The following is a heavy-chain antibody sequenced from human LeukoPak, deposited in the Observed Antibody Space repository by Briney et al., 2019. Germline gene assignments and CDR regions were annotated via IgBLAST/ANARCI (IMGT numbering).Heavy chain of an antibody. CDR2: IGGSGAST. D-gene: IGHD3-22*01. Sequence: PGGSLRLSCAASGFNFSSYAMAWVRQAPGKGLEWVSAIGGSGASTNFADSVKGRVTISRDNSENTVYLQMNNLRAEDTAVYYCARDVEYFYDSSGYYPFWYLDLWGRGTLVTVSS. V-gene: IGHV3-23*01. CDR1: GFNFSSYA. J-gene: IGHJ2*01. CDR3: ARDVEYFYDSSGYYPFWYLDL.